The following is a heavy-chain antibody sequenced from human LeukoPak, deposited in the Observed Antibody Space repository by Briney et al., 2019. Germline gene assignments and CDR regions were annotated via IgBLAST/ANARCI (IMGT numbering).Heavy chain of an antibody. D-gene: IGHD2-2*01. CDR1: GYTFTSYG. CDR3: ARGGYCSSTSCSPFDY. Sequence: RASVKVSCKASGYTFTSYGISLVRQAPGQGLEWMGWISAYNGNTNYAQKLQGRVTMTTDTSTSTAYMELRSLRSDDTAVYYCARGGYCSSTSCSPFDYWGQGTLVTVSS. J-gene: IGHJ4*02. V-gene: IGHV1-18*01. CDR2: ISAYNGNT.